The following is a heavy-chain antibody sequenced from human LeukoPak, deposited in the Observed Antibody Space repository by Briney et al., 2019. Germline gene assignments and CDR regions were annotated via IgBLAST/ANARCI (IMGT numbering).Heavy chain of an antibody. Sequence: PSETLSLTCTVSGGSISSYYWSWVRQPPGKGLEWIGYIYYRGSTDYNPSLKSRVTISVDTSKNQFFLKLSSVTAADTAVYYCASGGNGDYYFDYWGQGTLVTVSS. D-gene: IGHD4-17*01. J-gene: IGHJ4*02. CDR1: GGSISSYY. CDR3: ASGGNGDYYFDY. CDR2: IYYRGST. V-gene: IGHV4-59*08.